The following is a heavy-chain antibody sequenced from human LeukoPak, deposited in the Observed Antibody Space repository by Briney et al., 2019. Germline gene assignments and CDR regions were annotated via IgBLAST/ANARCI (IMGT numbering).Heavy chain of an antibody. CDR2: ISGSGGST. CDR3: AEVPYGDYLYYFDY. D-gene: IGHD4-17*01. Sequence: PGGSLRLSCAASGFTFSGYAMSWVRQAPGKGLERVSAISGSGGSTYYADSVKGRFTISRDNSKNTLYLQMNSLRAEDTAVYYCAEVPYGDYLYYFDYWGQGTLVTVSS. CDR1: GFTFSGYA. V-gene: IGHV3-23*01. J-gene: IGHJ4*02.